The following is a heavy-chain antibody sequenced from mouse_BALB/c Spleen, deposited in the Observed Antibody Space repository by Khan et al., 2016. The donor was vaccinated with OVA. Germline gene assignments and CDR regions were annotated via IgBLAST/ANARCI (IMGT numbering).Heavy chain of an antibody. CDR2: ISYSGNT. Sequence: QLEESGPGLVKPSQSLSLTCTVTGYSITSDYAWNWIRQFPGNKLEWMGFISYSGNTNYNPSLKSRIPITRDTSKNQFFLQLNSVTTEDTARYYCARVYGGDFDYWGQGTTLTVSS. J-gene: IGHJ2*01. V-gene: IGHV3-2*02. CDR1: GYSITSDYA. CDR3: ARVYGGDFDY. D-gene: IGHD1-1*01.